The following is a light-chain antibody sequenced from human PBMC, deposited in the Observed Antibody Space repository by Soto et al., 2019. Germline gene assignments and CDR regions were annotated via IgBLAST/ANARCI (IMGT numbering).Light chain of an antibody. V-gene: IGLV1-51*01. CDR2: DND. J-gene: IGLJ3*02. Sequence: QSVLTQPPSVSAAPGQKVTISCSGSSSNIGNNHASWYQHLPGTAPKLLIFDNDKRPSGIPDRFSGSKSGTSATLGITGLQTGDEADYYCGTWDSSLNAWVFGGGTKVTVL. CDR3: GTWDSSLNAWV. CDR1: SSNIGNNH.